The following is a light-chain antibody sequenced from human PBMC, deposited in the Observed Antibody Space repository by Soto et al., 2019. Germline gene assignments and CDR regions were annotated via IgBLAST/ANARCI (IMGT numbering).Light chain of an antibody. Sequence: EVVLTQSPATLSLSPGERATLSCRASQNVRTFLDWYQQKPGQAPRLLIYGASNRATGIPARFSGSGSGTDFNLTISGLEPEDCAVYYCQQHSHWPPWTFGQGTRVEIQ. CDR3: QQHSHWPPWT. CDR2: GAS. J-gene: IGKJ1*01. CDR1: QNVRTF. V-gene: IGKV3-11*01.